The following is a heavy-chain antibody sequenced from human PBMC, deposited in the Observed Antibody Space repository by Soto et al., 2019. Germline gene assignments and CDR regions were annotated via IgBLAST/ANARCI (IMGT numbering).Heavy chain of an antibody. CDR1: GYTFTGCY. J-gene: IGHJ4*02. CDR3: ARAVSGRGYSSGGYVY. Sequence: QVQLVQSGAELMKPGASVKVSCRASGYTFTGCYMHCVRLAPGQGLNWMGWINPDSGGTMYAQKFQGRDTMTRDTSMSTAYMEVGRLGLDDTAGYYWARAVSGRGYSSGGYVYWGQGTLVTVSS. V-gene: IGHV1-2*02. D-gene: IGHD6-19*01. CDR2: INPDSGGT.